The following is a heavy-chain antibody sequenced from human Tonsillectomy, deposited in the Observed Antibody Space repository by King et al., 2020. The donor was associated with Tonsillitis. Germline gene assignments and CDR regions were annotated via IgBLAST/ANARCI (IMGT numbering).Heavy chain of an antibody. CDR2: IKGDGSKK. CDR3: ASDDGSSPSAFDF. D-gene: IGHD6-13*01. J-gene: IGHJ4*02. V-gene: IGHV3-7*03. Sequence: VQLVESGGDLVQPEGSLRLSCAASGFTFSSYWMSWVRQTPGKGLEWVADIKGDGSKKYYVDSVKGRFTISRDNAKNSLYLQMNSLRAEDTALYFCASDDGSSPSAFDFWGQGTLVTVSS. CDR1: GFTFSSYW.